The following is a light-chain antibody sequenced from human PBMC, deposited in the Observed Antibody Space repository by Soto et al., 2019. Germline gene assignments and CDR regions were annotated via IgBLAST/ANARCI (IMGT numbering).Light chain of an antibody. CDR1: SSDVGGYNY. Sequence: QSVLTQPRSVSGSPGQSVTISCTGTSSDVGGYNYVSWYQQHPVKAPKLMIYDVSKRPSGVPDRFSGSKSGNTASLTISGLQAEDEADYYCCSYAGSYTYVFGPGTKGTV. CDR3: CSYAGSYTYV. V-gene: IGLV2-11*01. CDR2: DVS. J-gene: IGLJ1*01.